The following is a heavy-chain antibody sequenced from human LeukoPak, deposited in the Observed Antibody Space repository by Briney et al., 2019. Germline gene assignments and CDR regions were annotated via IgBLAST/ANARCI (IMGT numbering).Heavy chain of an antibody. CDR2: INPRGGST. CDR3: AREIGPIQLHLWGSAFDY. Sequence: ASVKVSCKASGYTFTNYYIHWVRQAPGQGLEWMGIINPRGGSTSYAQKFQGRVTMTRDTSTSTVYMELTSLRSEDTAVYYCAREIGPIQLHLWGSAFDYWGQGTLVTVSS. V-gene: IGHV1-46*01. J-gene: IGHJ4*02. CDR1: GYTFTNYY. D-gene: IGHD5-18*01.